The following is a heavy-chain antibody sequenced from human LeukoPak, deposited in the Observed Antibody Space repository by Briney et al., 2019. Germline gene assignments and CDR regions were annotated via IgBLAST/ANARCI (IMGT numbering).Heavy chain of an antibody. CDR2: IYYSGST. D-gene: IGHD2-21*02. Sequence: SETLSLTCTVSGGSISSSSCYWGWIRQPPGKGLEWIGSIYYSGSTYYNPSPKSRVTISVDTSKKQFSLKLSSVTAADTAVYCCARYYCGGDCYSGYFDYWGQGTLVTVSS. V-gene: IGHV4-39*01. CDR3: ARYYCGGDCYSGYFDY. J-gene: IGHJ4*02. CDR1: GGSISSSSCY.